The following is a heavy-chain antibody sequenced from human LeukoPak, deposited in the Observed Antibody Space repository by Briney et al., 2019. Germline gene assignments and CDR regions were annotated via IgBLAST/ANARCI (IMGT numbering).Heavy chain of an antibody. CDR2: IYHSGST. D-gene: IGHD3-10*01. CDR1: GGSISSSSYY. J-gene: IGHJ4*02. Sequence: WETLSLTCTVSGGSISSSSYYWGWIRQPPGKGLEWIGSIYHSGSTYYNPSLKSRVTISVDTSKNQFSLKLSSVTAADTAVYYCARGPARRSGKDRGYFDYWGQGTLVTVSS. CDR3: ARGPARRSGKDRGYFDY. V-gene: IGHV4-39*07.